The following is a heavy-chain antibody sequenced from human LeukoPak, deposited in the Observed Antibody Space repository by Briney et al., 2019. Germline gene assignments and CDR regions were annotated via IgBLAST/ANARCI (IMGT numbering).Heavy chain of an antibody. Sequence: SETLSLTCTVSGDSISTYYWSWIRQPPGKGLEWIGEINHSGSTNYNPSLKSRVTISVDTSKNQFSLKLSSVTAADTAVYYCARGRAYDYVWGSYRYSRFDYWGQGTLVTVSS. D-gene: IGHD3-16*02. V-gene: IGHV4-34*01. J-gene: IGHJ4*02. CDR3: ARGRAYDYVWGSYRYSRFDY. CDR1: GDSISTYY. CDR2: INHSGST.